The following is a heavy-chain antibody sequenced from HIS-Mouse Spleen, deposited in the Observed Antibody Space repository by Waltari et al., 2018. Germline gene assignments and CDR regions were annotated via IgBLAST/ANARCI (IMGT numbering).Heavy chain of an antibody. D-gene: IGHD3-10*01. J-gene: IGHJ5*02. CDR3: ARMDGSGDWFDP. CDR1: GFPFRSYA. V-gene: IGHV3-30-3*01. Sequence: QVQLVESGGGLVQPGRSLRLSCAASGFPFRSYAMHWVRQAPGKGVGWVAVISYDGSNKYYADSVKGRFTISRDNSKNTLYLQMNSLRAEDTAVYYCARMDGSGDWFDPWGQGTLVTVSS. CDR2: ISYDGSNK.